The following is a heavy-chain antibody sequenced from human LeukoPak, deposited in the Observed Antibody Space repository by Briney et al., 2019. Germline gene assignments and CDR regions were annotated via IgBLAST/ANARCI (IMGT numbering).Heavy chain of an antibody. Sequence: GGSLRLSCAASGFTFSSYNMNWVRQAPGKGLEWVSSISSSSSYIYYADSVKGRFTISRDNAKNSLYLQMISLRSDDTAVYYCARTAPGRSAFDIWGQGTMVTVSS. CDR3: ARTAPGRSAFDI. V-gene: IGHV3-21*04. D-gene: IGHD1-14*01. CDR2: ISSSSSYI. CDR1: GFTFSSYN. J-gene: IGHJ3*02.